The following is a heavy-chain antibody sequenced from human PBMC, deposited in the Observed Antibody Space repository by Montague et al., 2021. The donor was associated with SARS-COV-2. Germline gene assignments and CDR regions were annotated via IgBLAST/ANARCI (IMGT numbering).Heavy chain of an antibody. V-gene: IGHV4-59*08. Sequence: SETLSLTCTVSGVSVTDYYWSWIRQPPGKGLEWVGDVLYNKGTNFNPSLKSRVAISVDTSKNQFSLRLTSVTAADTAFYYCVGHPHYDGLHGPPDFWGQGTLVTVSS. J-gene: IGHJ4*02. CDR3: VGHPHYDGLHGPPDF. CDR2: VLYNKGT. D-gene: IGHD3-16*01. CDR1: GVSVTDYY.